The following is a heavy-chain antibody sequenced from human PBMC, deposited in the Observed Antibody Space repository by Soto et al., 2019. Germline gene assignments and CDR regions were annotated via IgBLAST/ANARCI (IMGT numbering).Heavy chain of an antibody. J-gene: IGHJ5*02. CDR3: SRGGDSSGYYPPTWFDP. V-gene: IGHV1-69*01. CDR1: GGTFSSYA. Sequence: QVQLVQSGAEVKTPGSSVKVSCKASGGTFSSYAISWVRQAPGQGLEWMGGIIPIFGTANYAEKFQGRVTITADESTSRASVEVSRLRSEDTAGYYCSRGGDSSGYYPPTWFDPWGQGTLVTGSS. CDR2: IIPIFGTA. D-gene: IGHD3-22*01.